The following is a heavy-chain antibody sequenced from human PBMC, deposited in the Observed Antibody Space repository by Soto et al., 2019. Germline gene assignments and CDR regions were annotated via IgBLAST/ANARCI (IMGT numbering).Heavy chain of an antibody. CDR2: GST. Sequence: GSTYYNPSLKSRVTISVDTSKNQFSLKLSSVTAADTAVYYCVREAVVVPAAMMGFDPWGQGTLVTVSS. V-gene: IGHV4-31*02. J-gene: IGHJ5*02. CDR3: VREAVVVPAAMMGFDP. D-gene: IGHD2-2*01.